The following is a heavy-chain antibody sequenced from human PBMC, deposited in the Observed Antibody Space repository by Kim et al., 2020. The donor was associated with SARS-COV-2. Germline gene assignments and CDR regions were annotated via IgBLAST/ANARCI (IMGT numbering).Heavy chain of an antibody. CDR1: GFTFSSYS. V-gene: IGHV3-48*02. CDR2: ISSSSTI. Sequence: GGSLRLSCAASGFTFSSYSMNWVRQAPGKGLEWVSYISSSSTIYYADSVKGRFTISRDNAKNSLYLQMNSLRDEDTAVYYCARESWDRPIVVVTAFAFDIWGQGTMVTVSS. D-gene: IGHD2-21*02. J-gene: IGHJ3*02. CDR3: ARESWDRPIVVVTAFAFDI.